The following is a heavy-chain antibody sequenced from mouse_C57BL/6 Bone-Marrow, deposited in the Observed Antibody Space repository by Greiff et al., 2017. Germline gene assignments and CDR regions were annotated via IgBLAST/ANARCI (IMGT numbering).Heavy chain of an antibody. J-gene: IGHJ1*03. CDR1: GYTFTSYW. D-gene: IGHD1-1*01. V-gene: IGHV1-64*01. CDR2: IHPNSGST. CDR3: VIYYYGAFDV. Sequence: QVQLQQPGAELVKPGASVKLSCKASGYTFTSYWMHWVKQRPGQGLEWIGMIHPNSGSTNYNEKFKSKATLTVDKSSSTAYLQLSRLTSEDSAVYYCVIYYYGAFDVWGTGTTVTVSS.